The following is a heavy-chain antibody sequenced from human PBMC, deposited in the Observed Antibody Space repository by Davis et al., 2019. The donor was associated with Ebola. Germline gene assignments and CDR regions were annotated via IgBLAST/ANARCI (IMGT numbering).Heavy chain of an antibody. J-gene: IGHJ4*02. CDR3: AREVDCSSTNCPLDF. V-gene: IGHV1-2*02. Sequence: ASVKVSCKASGYTFTDYYMHWVRQAPGQGLEWMGWIKPNSGGTSYAQKLQGRVSMTRDTSISTAYMELSSLRSDDTAVYYCAREVDCSSTNCPLDFWGQGTLVTVSS. CDR2: IKPNSGGT. CDR1: GYTFTDYY. D-gene: IGHD2-2*01.